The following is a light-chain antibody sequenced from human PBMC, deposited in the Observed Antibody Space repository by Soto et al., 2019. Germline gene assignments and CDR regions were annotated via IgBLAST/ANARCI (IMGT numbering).Light chain of an antibody. CDR1: QSVSNN. CDR2: GAS. V-gene: IGKV3-15*01. J-gene: IGKJ3*01. Sequence: EIVMTQSPATLSVSPGERATLSCRASQSVSNNLAWYQQKPGQAPRLLIYGASTRATGIPARFSGSGSGSEFTLTISSRQSEDFAVYYCQHYNNWPLFTFGPGTKVDVK. CDR3: QHYNNWPLFT.